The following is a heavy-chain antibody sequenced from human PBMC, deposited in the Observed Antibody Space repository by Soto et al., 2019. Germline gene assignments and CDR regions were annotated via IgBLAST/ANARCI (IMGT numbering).Heavy chain of an antibody. J-gene: IGHJ6*02. V-gene: IGHV3-33*01. D-gene: IGHD3-10*01. Sequence: QVQLVESGGGVVQPGRSLRLSCAASGFTFSSYGMHWVRQAPGKGLEWVAVIWYDGSNKYYEDSVKGRFTISRDNSKNTLYLQMNSLRAEDTAVYYCAREGVHLGMDVWGQGTTVTVSS. CDR2: IWYDGSNK. CDR1: GFTFSSYG. CDR3: AREGVHLGMDV.